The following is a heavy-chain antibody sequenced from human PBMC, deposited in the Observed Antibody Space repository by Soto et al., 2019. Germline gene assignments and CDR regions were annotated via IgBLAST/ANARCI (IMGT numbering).Heavy chain of an antibody. CDR1: GFTFSTYG. CDR2: TSYDGSNK. D-gene: IGHD3-3*01. Sequence: QAQVVESGGGVVQPGGSLRLSCAGSGFTFSTYGVHWVRQAPGKGLEWVAVTSYDGSNKYYADSVKGRFTVTRDNSKNTVYLQMNSLRPEDTAVYYCAKQAAQYDFWNSYYTVEHYYHGMDVWGQGTTVTVSS. V-gene: IGHV3-30*18. J-gene: IGHJ6*02. CDR3: AKQAAQYDFWNSYYTVEHYYHGMDV.